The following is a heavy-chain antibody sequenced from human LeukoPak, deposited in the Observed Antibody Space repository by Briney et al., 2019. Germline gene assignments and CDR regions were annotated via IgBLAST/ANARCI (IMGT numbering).Heavy chain of an antibody. Sequence: PSETLSLTCTVSGDSISSYYWSWIRQPPGKGLEWIGYIYYSGSTNYNPSLKSRVIISVDTSKNQFSLKLSSVTAADTAVYYCAGDRHDFWSGYYIKYYGMDVWGQGTTVTVSS. CDR2: IYYSGST. J-gene: IGHJ6*02. D-gene: IGHD3-3*01. V-gene: IGHV4-59*01. CDR1: GDSISSYY. CDR3: AGDRHDFWSGYYIKYYGMDV.